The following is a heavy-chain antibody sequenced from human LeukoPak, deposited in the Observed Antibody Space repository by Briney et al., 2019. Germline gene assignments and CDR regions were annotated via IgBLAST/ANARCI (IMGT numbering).Heavy chain of an antibody. V-gene: IGHV4-4*02. CDR3: AREGGFYRPLDY. CDR2: VHLDGRT. Sequence: SETLSLTCDVSGGSVTSTNWWTWVRPPPGKGLEWVGEVHLDGRTNYNPSLKSRLIMSVDLPENHISLRLTSVTAADTAVYYCAREGGFYRPLDYSGQGTLVTVSS. D-gene: IGHD3-3*01. CDR1: GGSVTSTNW. J-gene: IGHJ4*02.